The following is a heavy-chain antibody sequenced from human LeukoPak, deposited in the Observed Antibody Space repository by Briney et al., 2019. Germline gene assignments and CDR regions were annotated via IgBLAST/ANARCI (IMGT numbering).Heavy chain of an antibody. V-gene: IGHV1-2*02. J-gene: IGHJ4*02. CDR3: ARGRGGGFLEWLLPDY. Sequence: ASVKVSCKASGYTFTGYYMHWVRQAPGQGLEWMGWINPNSGGTNYAQKFQGRVTMTRGTSISTAYMELSRLRSDDTAVYYCARGRGGGFLEWLLPDYWGQGTLVTVSS. CDR2: INPNSGGT. D-gene: IGHD3-3*01. CDR1: GYTFTGYY.